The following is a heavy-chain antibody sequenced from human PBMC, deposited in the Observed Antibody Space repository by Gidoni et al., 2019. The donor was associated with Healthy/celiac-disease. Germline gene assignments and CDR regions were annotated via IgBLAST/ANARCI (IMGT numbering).Heavy chain of an antibody. CDR2: ISSSSSYI. CDR3: ARDFDYGGNYGFDY. CDR1: GFPLSSYS. Sequence: EVQLVESGGGLVKPGGSLRLSCAASGFPLSSYSMNWVRQAPGKGLEWVSSISSSSSYIYYADSVKGRFTISRDNAKNSLYLQMNSLRAEDTAVYYCARDFDYGGNYGFDYWGQGTLVTVSS. D-gene: IGHD4-17*01. J-gene: IGHJ4*02. V-gene: IGHV3-21*01.